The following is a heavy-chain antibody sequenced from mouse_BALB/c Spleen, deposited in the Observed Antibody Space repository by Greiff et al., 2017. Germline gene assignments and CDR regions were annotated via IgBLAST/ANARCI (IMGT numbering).Heavy chain of an antibody. CDR2: ISSGSSTI. J-gene: IGHJ4*01. D-gene: IGHD2-4*01. CDR1: GFTFSSFG. V-gene: IGHV5-17*02. Sequence: EVQLVESGGGLVQPGGSRKLSCAASGFTFSSFGMHWVRQAPEKGLEWVAYISSGSSTIYYADTVKGRFTISRDNPKNTLFLQMTSLRSEDTAMYYCARGGLSYYYAMDYWGQGTSVTVSS. CDR3: ARGGLSYYYAMDY.